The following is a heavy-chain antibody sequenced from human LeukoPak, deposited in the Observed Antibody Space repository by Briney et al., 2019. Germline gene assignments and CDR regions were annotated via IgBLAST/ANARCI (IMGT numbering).Heavy chain of an antibody. CDR2: ISVSGGST. D-gene: IGHD2-21*02. V-gene: IGHV3-23*01. CDR3: AKDLGVPYCGGDCYSYYGMDV. Sequence: PGGSLRLSCAASGFTFSSYAMSWVRQAPGKGLEWVSAISVSGGSTYYADSVKGRFTIPRDNSKNTLYLQMNSLRAEDTAVYYCAKDLGVPYCGGDCYSYYGMDVWGQGTTVTVSS. J-gene: IGHJ6*02. CDR1: GFTFSSYA.